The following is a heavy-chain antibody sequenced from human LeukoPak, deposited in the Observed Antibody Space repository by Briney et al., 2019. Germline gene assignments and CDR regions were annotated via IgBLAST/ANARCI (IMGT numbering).Heavy chain of an antibody. Sequence: RGSLRLFCAASGFIFRSYPMHWVRQAPGKGLEWVAVVSYDGSGENYADSVNGRFTISRDNSKNTLYLQMNSLRAEDTAVFYCARDGVGTAFDLWGQGTMVTVSS. CDR2: VSYDGSGE. D-gene: IGHD1-26*01. CDR1: GFIFRSYP. CDR3: ARDGVGTAFDL. J-gene: IGHJ3*01. V-gene: IGHV3-30*01.